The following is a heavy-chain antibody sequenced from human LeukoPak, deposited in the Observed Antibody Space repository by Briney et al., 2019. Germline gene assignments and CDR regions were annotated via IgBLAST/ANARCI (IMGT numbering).Heavy chain of an antibody. J-gene: IGHJ4*02. D-gene: IGHD5-12*01. CDR3: ARDWVSGSRFDY. CDR2: IIPIFGTA. V-gene: IGHV1-69*13. CDR1: GGTFSSYA. Sequence: SVKASCKASGGTFSSYAICWVRQAPGQGLEWMGGIIPIFGTANYAQKFQGRVTTTADESTSTAYMELSSLRSEDTAVYYCARDWVSGSRFDYWGQGTLVTVSS.